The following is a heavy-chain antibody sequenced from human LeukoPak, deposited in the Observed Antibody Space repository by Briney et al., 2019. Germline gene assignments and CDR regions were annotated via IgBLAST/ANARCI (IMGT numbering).Heavy chain of an antibody. CDR1: GGTFSGYY. V-gene: IGHV4-34*01. Sequence: SETLSLTCAVYGGTFSGYYWSWIRQPPGKGLEWIGEINHSGSTNYNPSLKSRVTISVDTSKNQFSLKLSSVTAADTAVYYCARGATGGLDYWGQGTLVTVSS. J-gene: IGHJ4*02. D-gene: IGHD5-24*01. CDR2: INHSGST. CDR3: ARGATGGLDY.